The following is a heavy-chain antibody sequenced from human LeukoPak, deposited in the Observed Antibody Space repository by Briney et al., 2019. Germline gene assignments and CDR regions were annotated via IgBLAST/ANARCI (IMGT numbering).Heavy chain of an antibody. CDR2: ISSNGATT. CDR3: VKIVMAGGYFDY. CDR1: GFTFSSYA. Sequence: PGGSLRLSCSASGFTFSSYAMHWVRQAPGKELEYVSAISSNGATTYYADSVKGRFTISRDNSKNTLYFQMSSLRPEDTAVYYCVKIVMAGGYFDYWGQGTLVTVSS. D-gene: IGHD3-16*01. J-gene: IGHJ4*02. V-gene: IGHV3-64*05.